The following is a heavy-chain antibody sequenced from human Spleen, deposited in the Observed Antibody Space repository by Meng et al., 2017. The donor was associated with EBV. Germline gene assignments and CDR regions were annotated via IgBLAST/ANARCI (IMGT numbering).Heavy chain of an antibody. CDR1: GGSFLDYY. CDR3: ASNIKVPRY. Sequence: VQLQQWGAGLLKPSETLSLTCAVYGGSFLDYYWTWIRQPPGMGLEWIGEINHSGITSYNPSLRSRVTISVDTSKNQFSLKLTSVTAADTAVYYCASNIKVPRYWGQGTLVTVSS. D-gene: IGHD2/OR15-2a*01. V-gene: IGHV4-34*01. CDR2: INHSGIT. J-gene: IGHJ4*02.